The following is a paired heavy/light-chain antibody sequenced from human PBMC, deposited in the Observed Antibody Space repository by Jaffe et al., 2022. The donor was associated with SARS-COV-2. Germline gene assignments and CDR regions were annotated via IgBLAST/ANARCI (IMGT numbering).Heavy chain of an antibody. Sequence: QVHLVQSGAEVKKPGSSVKVSCKASGGTFNNYTISWVRQAPGQGLEWMGRIIPILGIANYAQKFQGRVTIAADKSTSTAYMELSSLRSDDTAVYYCAMSITFLVVLRPFDYWGQGTLVTVSS. V-gene: IGHV1-69*02. D-gene: IGHD2-21*01. CDR3: AMSITFLVVLRPFDY. CDR1: GGTFNNYT. CDR2: IIPILGIA. J-gene: IGHJ4*02.
Light chain of an antibody. CDR1: QSVLYSSNNKNY. J-gene: IGKJ2*01. CDR2: WAS. V-gene: IGKV4-1*01. Sequence: DIVMTQSPDSLAVSLGERATINCKSSQSVLYSSNNKNYLAWFQQKPGQPPKLLVYWASTRESGVPDRVSGSGSGTDFTLTISSLQAEDVAVYYCQQYYSTPYTFGQGTKLEI. CDR3: QQYYSTPYT.